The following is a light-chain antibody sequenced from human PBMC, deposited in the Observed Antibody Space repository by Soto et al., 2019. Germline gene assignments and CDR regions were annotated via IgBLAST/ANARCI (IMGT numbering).Light chain of an antibody. CDR3: SSYTSSSNYV. V-gene: IGLV2-14*02. Sequence: QSALTQPASVSGSPGQSITISCTGTSSNIGIYNLVSWYQQHPGKAPQLIIYEVSNRPSGVSNRFSGSKSGNTASLTISGLQAEDEADYYCSSYTSSSNYVFGTGTKVTVL. CDR2: EVS. J-gene: IGLJ1*01. CDR1: SSNIGIYNL.